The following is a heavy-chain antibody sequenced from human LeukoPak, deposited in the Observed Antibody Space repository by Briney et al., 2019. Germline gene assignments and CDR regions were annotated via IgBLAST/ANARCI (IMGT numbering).Heavy chain of an antibody. CDR2: ISAYNGNT. Sequence: GASVKVSCKASGYTFTGYYMHWVRQAPGQGLEWMGWISAYNGNTNYAQKFQGRVTMTRDTSISTAYMELSRLRSDDTAVYYCARVDTGDGYKKGLGYWGQGTLVTVSS. V-gene: IGHV1-2*02. CDR1: GYTFTGYY. D-gene: IGHD5-24*01. J-gene: IGHJ4*02. CDR3: ARVDTGDGYKKGLGY.